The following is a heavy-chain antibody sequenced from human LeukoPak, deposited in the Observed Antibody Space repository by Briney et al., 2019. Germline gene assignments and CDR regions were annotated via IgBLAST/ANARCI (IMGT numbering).Heavy chain of an antibody. V-gene: IGHV3-30*03. CDR1: GFTFSSYS. CDR2: ISYDGSNK. J-gene: IGHJ5*02. Sequence: PGGSLRLSCAASGFTFSSYSMNWVRQAPGKGLEWVAVISYDGSNKYYADSVKGRFTISRDNSKNTLYLQMNNLRAEDTAVYYCVRGGPSTWSWGQGTLVTVSS. D-gene: IGHD2-15*01. CDR3: VRGGPSTWS.